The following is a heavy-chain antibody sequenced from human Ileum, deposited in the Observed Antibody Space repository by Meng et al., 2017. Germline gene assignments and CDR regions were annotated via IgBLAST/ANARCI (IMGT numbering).Heavy chain of an antibody. CDR2: TYYNGSP. V-gene: IGHV4-30-4*01. J-gene: IGHJ4*02. CDR3: ARERRHYYGSGSFDY. Sequence: QVQLQESGPGLVKPSQTLSLPCRVPGGSFSSDNYYWTWIRQTPGKGLEWIGLTYYNGSPFYNPSLRSRVTISVDTSKDQFSLKLTSVTAADTAVYYCARERRHYYGSGSFDYWGQGILVTVSS. D-gene: IGHD3-10*01. CDR1: GGSFSSDNYY.